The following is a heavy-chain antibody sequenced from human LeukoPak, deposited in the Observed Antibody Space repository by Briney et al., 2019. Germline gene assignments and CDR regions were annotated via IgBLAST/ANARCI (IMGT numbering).Heavy chain of an antibody. CDR2: MNPNSGNT. CDR1: GYTFTSYD. D-gene: IGHD3-9*01. J-gene: IGHJ4*02. CDR3: ARGYYDLLTGHVVTYYFDY. V-gene: IGHV1-8*01. Sequence: ASVKVSCKASGYTFTSYDINWVRQATGQGLEWMGWMNPNSGNTGYAQKFQGRVTMTRNTSISTAYMELSSLRSADTAVYYCARGYYDLLTGHVVTYYFDYWGQGTLVTVSS.